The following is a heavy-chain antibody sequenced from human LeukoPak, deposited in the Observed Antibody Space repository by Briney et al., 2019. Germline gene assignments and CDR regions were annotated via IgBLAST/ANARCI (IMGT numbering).Heavy chain of an antibody. CDR1: GFTFSSYS. Sequence: GGSLRLSCAASGFTFSSYSMNWVRQAPGKGLEWVSSIGSSSSYIYYADSVKGRFTISRDNAKNSLYLQMNSLRAEDTAVYYCARDPVSSWYGSYYYYGMDVWGQGTTVTVSS. V-gene: IGHV3-21*01. D-gene: IGHD6-13*01. J-gene: IGHJ6*02. CDR3: ARDPVSSWYGSYYYYGMDV. CDR2: IGSSSSYI.